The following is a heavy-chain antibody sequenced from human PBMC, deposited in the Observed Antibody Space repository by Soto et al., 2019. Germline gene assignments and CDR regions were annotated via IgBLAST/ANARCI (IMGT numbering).Heavy chain of an antibody. CDR3: ASGWVGYSGYDYYYYGMDV. CDR1: GYTFTSYA. D-gene: IGHD5-12*01. CDR2: INAGNGNT. Sequence: GASVKVSCKASGYTFTSYAMHWVRQAPGQRLEWMGWINAGNGNTKYSQKFQGRVTITRDTSASTAYMELSSLRSEDTAVYYCASGWVGYSGYDYYYYGMDVWGQGTTVTVSS. V-gene: IGHV1-3*01. J-gene: IGHJ6*02.